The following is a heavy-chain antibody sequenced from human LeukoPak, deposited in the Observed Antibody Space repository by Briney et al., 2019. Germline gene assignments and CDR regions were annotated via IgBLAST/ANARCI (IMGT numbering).Heavy chain of an antibody. CDR2: IKRDGSEE. V-gene: IGHV3-7*04. Sequence: PGGSLRLSCAASGFTFSSNWMTWVRQAPGSGLQWVAHIKRDGSEEYYVDPVKGRFTISRDNVKNSLYLQMNSLRAEDTAVYYCARYRGGYYFDFWGQGTLVTVSS. CDR1: GFTFSSNW. J-gene: IGHJ4*02. CDR3: ARYRGGYYFDF. D-gene: IGHD3-10*01.